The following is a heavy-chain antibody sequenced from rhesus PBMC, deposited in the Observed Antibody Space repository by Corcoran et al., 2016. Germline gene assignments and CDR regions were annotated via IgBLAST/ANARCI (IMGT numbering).Heavy chain of an antibody. CDR3: ARVGGWDHYFDY. CDR1: GGSISDSYR. D-gene: IGHD1-44*01. V-gene: IGHV4S10*01. CDR2: NYWSTPSP. J-gene: IGHJ4*01. Sequence: QLQLQESGPGLVKPSETLSVTCAVSGGSISDSYRRSWIRQPPGKGLAWIEHNYWSTPSPNSTPPLKSLTAISKATSKTQCSLKLSSVTAADTAVYYCARVGGWDHYFDYWGQGVLVTVSS.